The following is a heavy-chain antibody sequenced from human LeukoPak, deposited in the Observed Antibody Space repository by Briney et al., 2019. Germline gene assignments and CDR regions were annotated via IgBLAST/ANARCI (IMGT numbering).Heavy chain of an antibody. V-gene: IGHV3-11*04. CDR3: AREPAYSGSSQIDY. Sequence: PGGSLRLSCAASGFTFSDYYMSWIRQAPGKGLEWVSSISSSGSTIYYADSVKGRFTISRDNAKNSLYLQMNSLRAEDTAVYYCAREPAYSGSSQIDYWGQGTLVTVSS. J-gene: IGHJ4*02. D-gene: IGHD1-26*01. CDR2: ISSSGSTI. CDR1: GFTFSDYY.